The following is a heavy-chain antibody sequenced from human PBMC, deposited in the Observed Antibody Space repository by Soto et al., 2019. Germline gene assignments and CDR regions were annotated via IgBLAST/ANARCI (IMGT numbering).Heavy chain of an antibody. Sequence: PSETLSLTCTVSGGSISSYYWSWIRQPAGKGLEWIGRIYTSGSTNYNPSLNSRVTMSVDTSKNQFSLKLSSVTAAYSAVHYCARDSYSRGTHYYYGRDVWGKGTTVTVSS. D-gene: IGHD3-16*01. CDR3: ARDSYSRGTHYYYGRDV. J-gene: IGHJ6*04. CDR2: IYTSGST. CDR1: GGSISSYY. V-gene: IGHV4-4*07.